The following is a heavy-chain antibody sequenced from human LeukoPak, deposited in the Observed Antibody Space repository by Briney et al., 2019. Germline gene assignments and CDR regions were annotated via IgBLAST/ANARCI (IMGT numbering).Heavy chain of an antibody. Sequence: PGRSLRLSCAASGFTFDDYAMHWVRQAPGKGLEWVAVISYDGSNKYYADSVKGRFTISRDNSKNTLYLQMNSLRAEDTAVYYCAKDTVKVTTIRRVPHYMDVWGKGTTVTISS. CDR1: GFTFDDYA. CDR3: AKDTVKVTTIRRVPHYMDV. D-gene: IGHD5-12*01. CDR2: ISYDGSNK. J-gene: IGHJ6*03. V-gene: IGHV3-30*18.